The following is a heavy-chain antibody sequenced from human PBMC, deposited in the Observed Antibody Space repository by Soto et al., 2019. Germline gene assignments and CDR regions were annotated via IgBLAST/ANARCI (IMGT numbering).Heavy chain of an antibody. J-gene: IGHJ4*02. Sequence: ETLSLTCTVSGDSITSNSYFWAWIRQPPGKGLEWIGSIYYSGSTYHNPSLKSRVTISVDRSNNQFSLKLTSVTAADTAVYYCARHFSVDHFDYWGQGALVTVSS. V-gene: IGHV4-39*01. CDR3: ARHFSVDHFDY. CDR1: GDSITSNSYF. D-gene: IGHD3-9*01. CDR2: IYYSGST.